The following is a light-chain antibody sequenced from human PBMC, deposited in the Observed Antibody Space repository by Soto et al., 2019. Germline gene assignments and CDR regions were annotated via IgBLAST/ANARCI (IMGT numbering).Light chain of an antibody. V-gene: IGLV7-46*01. Sequence: QAVVTQEPSLTVSPGGTVTLTCGARTGAVTSGHYPYWFQQKPGQAPKTLIYDISNKHSWTPARFSGSLLWGKAALTLSGAQAEDEADYHCSLYYSGVRVFGGGTKLTVL. CDR2: DIS. J-gene: IGLJ2*01. CDR3: SLYYSGVRV. CDR1: TGAVTSGHY.